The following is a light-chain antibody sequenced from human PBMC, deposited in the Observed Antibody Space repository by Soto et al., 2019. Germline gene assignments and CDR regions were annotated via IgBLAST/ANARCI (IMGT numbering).Light chain of an antibody. CDR1: QSVSSN. V-gene: IGKV3-15*01. CDR3: QQYGGSPRT. CDR2: GAS. J-gene: IGKJ1*01. Sequence: EFVLTQSPGTLSLSPGERATLSCRASQSVSSNLAWYQQKPGQAPRLLIYGASTRATGIPARFSGSGSGTEFTLTISSLQSEDFAVYYCQQYGGSPRTFGQGTKVDIK.